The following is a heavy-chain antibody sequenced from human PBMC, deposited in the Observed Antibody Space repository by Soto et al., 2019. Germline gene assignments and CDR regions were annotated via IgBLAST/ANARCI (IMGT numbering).Heavy chain of an antibody. J-gene: IGHJ5*02. D-gene: IGHD5-12*01. V-gene: IGHV3-30-3*01. Sequence: QVQLVESGGGVVQPGRSLRLSCAASGFTFSSYAMHWVRQAPGKGLEWVAVISYDGSNKYYADSVKGRFTIARDNSKNPLYLQMNSLRAEDTAVDYCARGTSGYDPGVGWFDPWGQGTLVTVSS. CDR2: ISYDGSNK. CDR3: ARGTSGYDPGVGWFDP. CDR1: GFTFSSYA.